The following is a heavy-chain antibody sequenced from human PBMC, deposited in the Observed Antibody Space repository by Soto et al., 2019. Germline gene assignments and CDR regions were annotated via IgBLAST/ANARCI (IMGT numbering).Heavy chain of an antibody. Sequence: SETLSLTCAVYGGSFSGYYWSWIRQPPGKGLEWIGEINHSGSTNYNPSLKSRVTISVDTSKNQFSLKLSSVTAADTAVYYCARGRIAAAGPFDYWGQGTLVTVSS. J-gene: IGHJ4*02. D-gene: IGHD6-13*01. CDR3: ARGRIAAAGPFDY. CDR2: INHSGST. V-gene: IGHV4-34*01. CDR1: GGSFSGYY.